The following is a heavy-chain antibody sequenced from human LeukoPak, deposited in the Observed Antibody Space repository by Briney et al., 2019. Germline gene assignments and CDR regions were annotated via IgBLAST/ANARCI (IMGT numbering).Heavy chain of an antibody. CDR1: GFTFSSYG. D-gene: IGHD3-3*01. CDR3: ARIRFLEWLPELYYFDY. V-gene: IGHV3-30*02. CDR2: IRYDGSNK. Sequence: GGSLRLSCAASGFTFSSYGMHWVRQAPGKGLERVAFIRYDGSNKYYADSVKGRFTISRDNSKNTLYLQMNSLRAEDTAVYYCARIRFLEWLPELYYFDYWGQGTLVTVSS. J-gene: IGHJ4*02.